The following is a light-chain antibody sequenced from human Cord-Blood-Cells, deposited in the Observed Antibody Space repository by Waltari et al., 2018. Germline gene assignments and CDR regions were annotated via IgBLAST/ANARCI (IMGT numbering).Light chain of an antibody. CDR1: ALPKQY. J-gene: IGLJ1*01. CDR3: QSADSSGTYV. CDR2: KDS. Sequence: SHELTQPPSVSVYPGQTARITCSGDALPKQYAYWYQQKPGQAPVLVIYKDSERPSGIPERFSGSSSGTTVTLTISGVQAEDEADYYCQSADSSGTYVFGTGTKVTVL. V-gene: IGLV3-25*03.